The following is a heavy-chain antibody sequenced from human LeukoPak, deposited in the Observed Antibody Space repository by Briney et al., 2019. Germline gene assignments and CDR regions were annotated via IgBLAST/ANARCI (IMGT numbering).Heavy chain of an antibody. D-gene: IGHD2-2*01. CDR3: ARGHIVVVPAAMRGGYYFDY. CDR2: INTNTGNP. CDR1: GYTFTSYA. J-gene: IGHJ4*02. V-gene: IGHV7-4-1*02. Sequence: ASVKVSCKASGYTFTSYAMNWVRQAPGQGLEWMGWINTNTGNPTYAQGFTGRLVFSLDTSVSTAYLQISSLKAEDTAVYYCARGHIVVVPAAMRGGYYFDYWGQGTLVTVSS.